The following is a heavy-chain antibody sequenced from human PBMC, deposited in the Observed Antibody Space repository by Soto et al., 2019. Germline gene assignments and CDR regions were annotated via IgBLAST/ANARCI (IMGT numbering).Heavy chain of an antibody. CDR1: GFTFTRYS. CDR3: ARSHYDILTGYYSRGYYYYGMDV. J-gene: IGHJ6*02. D-gene: IGHD3-9*01. Sequence: PGGSLRLSCAASGFTFTRYSMNWVRQAPGKGLEWVAVISYDGSNKYYADSVKGRFTISRDNSKNTLYLQMNSLRAEDTAVYYCARSHYDILTGYYSRGYYYYGMDVWGQGTTVTVSS. V-gene: IGHV3-30*03. CDR2: ISYDGSNK.